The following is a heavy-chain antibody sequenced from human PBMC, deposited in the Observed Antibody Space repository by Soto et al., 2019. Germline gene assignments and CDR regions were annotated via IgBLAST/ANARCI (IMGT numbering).Heavy chain of an antibody. CDR3: ARESRSWYGSIWDY. V-gene: IGHV4-59*12. CDR1: GGSISSYY. CDR2: IYFSGGT. D-gene: IGHD6-13*01. Sequence: SETLSLTCTVSGGSISSYYWSWIRQPPVKGLEWIGYIYFSGGTNYNPSLKSRVTISVDTSKNQFSLKLISVTAADTAVYYCARESRSWYGSIWDYWGQGTLVTVSS. J-gene: IGHJ4*02.